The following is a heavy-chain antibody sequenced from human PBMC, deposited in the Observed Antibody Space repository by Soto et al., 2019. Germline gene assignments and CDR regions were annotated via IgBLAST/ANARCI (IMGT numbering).Heavy chain of an antibody. V-gene: IGHV4-59*12. CDR1: NGSISGFY. D-gene: IGHD1-26*01. J-gene: IGHJ4*02. Sequence: SETLSLTCSVSNGSISGFYWTWIRQPPGKILEWIGYIHYSGRTDYNPSLTSRATMSVDTSKNQFSLNLKSITAADTAVYYCVRVGVGIGNHFDSWVRGTLVTVSS. CDR3: VRVGVGIGNHFDS. CDR2: IHYSGRT.